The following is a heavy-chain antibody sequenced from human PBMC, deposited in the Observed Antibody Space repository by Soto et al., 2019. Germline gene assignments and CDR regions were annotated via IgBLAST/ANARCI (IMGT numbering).Heavy chain of an antibody. Sequence: GKSLKWIGYIYYSRTTYYNPSLKSRVTISVDTSKTQFSLRLSSVTAADTAVYYCFFFFQAEDGIRDARPVSAFLLNRSSDL. J-gene: IGHJ2*01. D-gene: IGHD2-15*01. CDR3: FFFFQAEDGIRDARPVSAFLLNRSSDL. CDR2: IYYSRTT. V-gene: IGHV4-31*02.